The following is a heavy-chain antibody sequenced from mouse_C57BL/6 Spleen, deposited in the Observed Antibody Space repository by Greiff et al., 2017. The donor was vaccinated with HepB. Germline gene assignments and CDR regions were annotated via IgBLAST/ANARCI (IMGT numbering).Heavy chain of an antibody. Sequence: QVQLQQSGAELARPGASVKLSCKASGYTFTSYGISWVKQRTGQGLEWIGEIYPRSGNTYYNEKFKGKATLTADKSSSTAYMELRSLTSEDSAVYFCASPYSNGTWFAYWGQGTLVTVSA. CDR3: ASPYSNGTWFAY. D-gene: IGHD2-5*01. J-gene: IGHJ3*01. V-gene: IGHV1-81*01. CDR2: IYPRSGNT. CDR1: GYTFTSYG.